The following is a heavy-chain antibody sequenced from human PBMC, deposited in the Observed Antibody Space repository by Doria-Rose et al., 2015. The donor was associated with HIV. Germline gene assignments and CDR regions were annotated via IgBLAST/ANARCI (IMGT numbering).Heavy chain of an antibody. D-gene: IGHD6-13*01. CDR2: IFSDDER. CDR1: GVSLSSPGMG. Sequence: QVTLKESGPVLVKPTETLTLTCTVSGVSLSSPGMGVSWIRQPPGKALEWLGNIFSDDERSYRTSLKSRLTISRGTCKSQVVLTMTDMDPVDTATYYCARIKSSRWYHKYYFDFWGQGTLVIVSA. J-gene: IGHJ4*02. V-gene: IGHV2-26*01. CDR3: ARIKSSRWYHKYYFDF.